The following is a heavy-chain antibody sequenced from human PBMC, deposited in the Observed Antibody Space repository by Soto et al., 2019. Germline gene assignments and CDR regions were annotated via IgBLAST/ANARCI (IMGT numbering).Heavy chain of an antibody. CDR2: ISGSGGST. CDR3: AKGGLLTGVAYFDY. Sequence: GGSLRLSCAASGFTFSSYAMSWVRQAPGKGLEWVSTISGSGGSTFYADSVKGRFTISRDNSKNTLYLQINNPRAEDTAVYYSAKGGLLTGVAYFDYWGQGTLVTVSS. D-gene: IGHD7-27*01. V-gene: IGHV3-23*01. CDR1: GFTFSSYA. J-gene: IGHJ4*02.